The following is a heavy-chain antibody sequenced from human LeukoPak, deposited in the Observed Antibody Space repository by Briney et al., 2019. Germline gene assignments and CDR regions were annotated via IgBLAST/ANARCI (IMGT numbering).Heavy chain of an antibody. CDR2: IIPIFGTA. J-gene: IGHJ6*02. Sequence: ASVKVSCKASGGTFSSYAISWVRQAPGQGLGWMGGIIPIFGTANYAQKFQGRVTITTDESTSTAYMELSSLRSEDTAVYYCARDCSSTSCHLYYYGMDVWGQGTTVTVSS. CDR3: ARDCSSTSCHLYYYGMDV. D-gene: IGHD2-2*01. V-gene: IGHV1-69*05. CDR1: GGTFSSYA.